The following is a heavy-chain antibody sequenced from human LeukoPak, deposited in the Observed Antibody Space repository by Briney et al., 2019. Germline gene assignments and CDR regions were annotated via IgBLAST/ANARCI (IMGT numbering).Heavy chain of an antibody. CDR1: GGSISSYY. D-gene: IGHD6-13*01. CDR3: ARGGGSSWYTAAFDI. Sequence: PSETLSLTCTVSGGSISSYYWSWIRQPPGTGLEWIGYIYYSGSTNYNPSLKTRVTISVDTSKNQFSLKLSSVTAADTAVYYCARGGGSSWYTAAFDIWGQGTMVTVSS. V-gene: IGHV4-59*01. J-gene: IGHJ3*02. CDR2: IYYSGST.